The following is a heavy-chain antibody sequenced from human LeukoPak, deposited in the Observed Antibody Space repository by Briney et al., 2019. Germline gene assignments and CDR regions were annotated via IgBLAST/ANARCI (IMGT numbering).Heavy chain of an antibody. D-gene: IGHD6-19*01. Sequence: GGSLRLSCAASGFAFSSFAMGWVRQSPGKGLEWLSTINGGGNTTFYADSAKGRFTISRDNSKNTLYLHMDSLRPDDTAIYYCTKELHVAVSVADYYYFYMDVWGRGTAVTVSS. CDR1: GFAFSSFA. V-gene: IGHV3-23*01. CDR3: TKELHVAVSVADYYYFYMDV. CDR2: INGGGNTT. J-gene: IGHJ6*03.